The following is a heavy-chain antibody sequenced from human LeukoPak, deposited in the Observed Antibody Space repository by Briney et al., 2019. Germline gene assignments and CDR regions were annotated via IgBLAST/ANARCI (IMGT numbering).Heavy chain of an antibody. CDR3: ARQSSGWSPYYYYYMDV. Sequence: GESLKISCKGSGYSFTSNWIGWVRQMPGKGLDWMGIIYPGDSDTRYSPSFQGQVTISADKSISTAYLQWSSLKASDTAMYYCARQSSGWSPYYYYYMDVWGKGTTVTISS. D-gene: IGHD6-19*01. CDR2: IYPGDSDT. CDR1: GYSFTSNW. J-gene: IGHJ6*03. V-gene: IGHV5-51*01.